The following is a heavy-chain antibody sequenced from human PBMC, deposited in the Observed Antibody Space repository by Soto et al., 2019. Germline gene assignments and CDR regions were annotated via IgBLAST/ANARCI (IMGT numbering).Heavy chain of an antibody. Sequence: GGSLRLSCTASGFTFGAFSMIWVRQAPGKGLEWVSSISYTSNYIYYADSLKGRFTISRDDARNSLYLQMNSLRAQDTATYYCARESRLGGYFEYWGQGTLVTVSS. D-gene: IGHD2-21*01. J-gene: IGHJ4*02. CDR3: ARESRLGGYFEY. CDR2: ISYTSNYI. CDR1: GFTFGAFS. V-gene: IGHV3-21*01.